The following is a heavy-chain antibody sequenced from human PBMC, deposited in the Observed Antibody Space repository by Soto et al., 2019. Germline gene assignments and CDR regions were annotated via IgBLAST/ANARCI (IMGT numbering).Heavy chain of an antibody. Sequence: SVKVSCKASGGTFSSYAISWVRQAPGQGLEWMGGIIPIFGTANYAQKFQGRVTITADESTSTAYMELSSLRSEDTAVYYCARVGYDSSGYYYPLGFDYWGQGTLVTVSS. V-gene: IGHV1-69*13. D-gene: IGHD3-22*01. J-gene: IGHJ4*02. CDR1: GGTFSSYA. CDR3: ARVGYDSSGYYYPLGFDY. CDR2: IIPIFGTA.